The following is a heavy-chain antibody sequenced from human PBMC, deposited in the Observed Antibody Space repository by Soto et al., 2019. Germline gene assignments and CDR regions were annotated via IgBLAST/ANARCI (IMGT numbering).Heavy chain of an antibody. CDR3: ARELTRDDYGDYYQVPYFDY. CDR1: GFTFSSYS. D-gene: IGHD4-17*01. J-gene: IGHJ4*02. Sequence: EVQLVESGGGLVQPGGSLRLSCAASGFTFSSYSMNWVRQAPGKGLEWVSYISSSSSTIYYADAVKGRFTISRDNAKNSLYLQMNSLRAEDTAVYYCARELTRDDYGDYYQVPYFDYWGQGTLVTVSS. CDR2: ISSSSSTI. V-gene: IGHV3-48*01.